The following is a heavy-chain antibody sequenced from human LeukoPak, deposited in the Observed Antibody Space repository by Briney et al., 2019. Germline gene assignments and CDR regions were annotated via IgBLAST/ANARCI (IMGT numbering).Heavy chain of an antibody. CDR1: GGTFSSYA. J-gene: IGHJ3*02. CDR2: IIPIFGTA. V-gene: IGHV1-69*05. D-gene: IGHD2-21*02. CDR3: ASSGRTAIGAFDI. Sequence: SVKVSCKASGGTFSSYAISWVRQAPGQGLEWMGGIIPIFGTANYAQKFQGRVTITTDESTGTAYMELSSLRSEDTAVYYYASSGRTAIGAFDIWGQGTMVTVSS.